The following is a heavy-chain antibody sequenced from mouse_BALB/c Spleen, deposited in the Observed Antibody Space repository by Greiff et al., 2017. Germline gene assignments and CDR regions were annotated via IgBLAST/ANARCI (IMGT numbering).Heavy chain of an antibody. CDR2: IRLKSNNYAT. CDR1: GFTFSNYW. V-gene: IGHV6-6*02. D-gene: IGHD1-1*01. Sequence: DVKLVESGGGLVQPGGSMKLSCVASGFTFSNYWMNWVRQSPEKGLEWVAEIRLKSNNYATHYAESVKGRFTISRDDSKSSVYLQMNNLRAEDTGIYYCNSTSTVVAPYYAMDYWGQGTSVTVSS. J-gene: IGHJ4*01. CDR3: NSTSTVVAPYYAMDY.